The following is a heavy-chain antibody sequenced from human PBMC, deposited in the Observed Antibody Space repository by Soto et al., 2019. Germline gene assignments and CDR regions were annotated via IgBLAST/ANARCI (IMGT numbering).Heavy chain of an antibody. J-gene: IGHJ6*02. CDR2: ISYDGSNK. D-gene: IGHD5-18*01. V-gene: IGHV3-30-3*01. CDR3: ARVDTAMVRYGMDV. Sequence: LRLSCAASGFTFSSYAMHWVRQAPGKGLEWVAVISYDGSNKYYADSVKGRFTISRDNSKNTLYLQMNSLRAEDTAVYYCARVDTAMVRYGMDVWGQGTTVTVSS. CDR1: GFTFSSYA.